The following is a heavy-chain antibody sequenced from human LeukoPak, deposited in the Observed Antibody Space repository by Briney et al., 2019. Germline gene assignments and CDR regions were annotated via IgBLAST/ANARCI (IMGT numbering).Heavy chain of an antibody. D-gene: IGHD4-17*01. CDR3: ARHPMTTVTFFDY. J-gene: IGHJ4*02. Sequence: GGSLRLSSAASGFTFSSYSMNWVRQAPGKGLEWVSYISSSSSTIYYADSVKGRFTISRDNAKNSLYLQMNGLRAEDTAVYYCARHPMTTVTFFDYWGQGTLVTVSS. CDR2: ISSSSSTI. V-gene: IGHV3-48*04. CDR1: GFTFSSYS.